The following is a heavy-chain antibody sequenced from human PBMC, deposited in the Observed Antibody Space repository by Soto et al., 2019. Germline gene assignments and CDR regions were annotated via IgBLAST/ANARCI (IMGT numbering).Heavy chain of an antibody. CDR2: IYHSGST. CDR1: GGSISSSNW. J-gene: IGHJ3*02. CDR3: ARDPFLLGYDSTKDAFDI. V-gene: IGHV4-4*02. Sequence: QVQLQESGPGLVKPSGTLSLTCAVSGGSISSSNWWSWVRQPPGKGLEWIGEIYHSGSTNYNPSLKSRVTISVDKSKNQFSLKLSSVTAADTAVYYCARDPFLLGYDSTKDAFDIWGQGTMVTVSS. D-gene: IGHD3-22*01.